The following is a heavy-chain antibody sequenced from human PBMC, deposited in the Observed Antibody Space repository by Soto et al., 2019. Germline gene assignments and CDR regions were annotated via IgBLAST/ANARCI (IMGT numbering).Heavy chain of an antibody. CDR1: GGSISSYY. CDR3: ARMNYYETSGYPFDY. V-gene: IGHV4-59*01. J-gene: IGHJ4*02. Sequence: QVQLQESGPGLVKPSETLSLTCTVSGGSISSYYWSWIRQPPGKGLEWIGYIYFRGTTNYNPSLQSRVTMSADTSMNQVALKLNSVTAADTDVYYCARMNYYETSGYPFDYWGQGMMVTVST. D-gene: IGHD3-22*01. CDR2: IYFRGTT.